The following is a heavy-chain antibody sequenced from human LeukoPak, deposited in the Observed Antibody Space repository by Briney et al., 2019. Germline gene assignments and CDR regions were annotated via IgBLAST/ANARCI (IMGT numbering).Heavy chain of an antibody. CDR1: GFTLRSYG. Sequence: GRSLRLSCAASGFTLRSYGMHWVRQAPGEGLEWVAVIWHDGSVLDYSESVKGRFTVSRDNRKNTLYLQMDSLRVEDTAVYYCARESIAAAAPGIGWFDPWGQGTLVTVSS. J-gene: IGHJ5*02. CDR2: IWHDGSVL. V-gene: IGHV3-33*01. CDR3: ARESIAAAAPGIGWFDP. D-gene: IGHD6-13*01.